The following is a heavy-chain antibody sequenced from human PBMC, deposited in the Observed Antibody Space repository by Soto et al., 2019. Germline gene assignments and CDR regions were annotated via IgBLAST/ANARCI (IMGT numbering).Heavy chain of an antibody. CDR2: ISNDGSNK. V-gene: IGHV3-30*18. Sequence: QVQLVESGGGVVQPGRSLRLSCAASGFTFTSNGMHWVRQAPGKGLEWVAVISNDGSNKFYADSVKGRFTISRDNSKNTLYLQMNSLRPEDTAVFYCAKEIGKQWHFFDYWGLGTLVTVSS. J-gene: IGHJ4*02. D-gene: IGHD6-19*01. CDR3: AKEIGKQWHFFDY. CDR1: GFTFTSNG.